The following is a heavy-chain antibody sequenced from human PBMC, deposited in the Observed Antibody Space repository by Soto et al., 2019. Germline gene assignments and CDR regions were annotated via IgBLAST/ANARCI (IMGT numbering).Heavy chain of an antibody. V-gene: IGHV3-21*01. D-gene: IGHD3-22*01. J-gene: IGHJ3*02. CDR1: GFTFSSYS. CDR2: ISSSSSYI. CDR3: ARGPPSRGYYDSSGYYPRGHAFDI. Sequence: GGSLRLSCAASGFTFSSYSMNWVRQAPGKGLEWVSSISSSSSYIYYADSVKGRFTISRDNAKNSLYLQMNSLRAEDTAVYYCARGPPSRGYYDSSGYYPRGHAFDIWGQGTMVTVSS.